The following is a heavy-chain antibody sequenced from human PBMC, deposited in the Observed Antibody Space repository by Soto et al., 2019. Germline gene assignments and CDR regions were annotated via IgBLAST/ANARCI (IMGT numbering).Heavy chain of an antibody. CDR1: GGSISSGGYS. J-gene: IGHJ4*02. CDR2: IYHSGST. D-gene: IGHD2-15*01. Sequence: PSETLSLTCAVSGGSISSGGYSWSWIRQPPGKGLEWIGYIYHSGSTYYNPSLKSRVTISVDRSKNQFSLKLSSVTAADTAVYYCARGNLVAIDYWGQGTLVTVSS. CDR3: ARGNLVAIDY. V-gene: IGHV4-30-2*01.